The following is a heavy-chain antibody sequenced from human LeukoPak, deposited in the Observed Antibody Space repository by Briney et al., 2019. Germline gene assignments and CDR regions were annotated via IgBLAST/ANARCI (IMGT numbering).Heavy chain of an antibody. J-gene: IGHJ6*03. CDR1: GGSFSGYY. V-gene: IGHV4-34*01. D-gene: IGHD2-2*01. CDR2: INHSGST. Sequence: SETLSLTYAVYGGSFSGYYWSWIRQPPGKGLEWIGEINHSGSTNYNPSLKSRVTISVDTSKNQFSLKLSSVTAADTAVYYCARGVVVVVPAYYYYMDVWGKGTTVTVSS. CDR3: ARGVVVVVPAYYYYMDV.